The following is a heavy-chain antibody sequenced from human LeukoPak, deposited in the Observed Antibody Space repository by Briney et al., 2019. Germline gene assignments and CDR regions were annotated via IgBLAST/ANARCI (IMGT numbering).Heavy chain of an antibody. Sequence: GESLKISCKGSGYSFTTYWIAWVRQMPGKGLEWMGIIYPDDSDTRYSPSFQGQVTISADKSITTAYLQWSSLKASDTAMYYCARIYYYDSSGYLSALDYWGQGTLVTVSS. CDR3: ARIYYYDSSGYLSALDY. CDR1: GYSFTTYW. D-gene: IGHD3-22*01. V-gene: IGHV5-51*01. CDR2: IYPDDSDT. J-gene: IGHJ4*02.